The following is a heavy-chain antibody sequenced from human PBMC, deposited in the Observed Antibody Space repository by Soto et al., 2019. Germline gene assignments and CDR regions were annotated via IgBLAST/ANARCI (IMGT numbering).Heavy chain of an antibody. CDR1: GYTFTSYY. CDR3: ARGGAHDFWSGYYMYYYYGMDV. CDR2: INPSGGST. D-gene: IGHD3-3*01. J-gene: IGHJ6*02. Sequence: GASVKVSCKASGYTFTSYYMHWVRQAPGQGLEWMGIINPSGGSTSYAQKFQGRVTMTRDTSTSTVYMGLSSLRSEDTAVYYCARGGAHDFWSGYYMYYYYGMDVWGQGTTVTVSS. V-gene: IGHV1-46*01.